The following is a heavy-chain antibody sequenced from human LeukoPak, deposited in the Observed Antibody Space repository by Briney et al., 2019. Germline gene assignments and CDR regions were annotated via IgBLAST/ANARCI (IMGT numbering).Heavy chain of an antibody. D-gene: IGHD2-2*01. Sequence: SVKVSCKASGGTFSSYAISWVRQAPGQGLEWMGGIIPIFGTANYAQKFQGRVTITADKSTSTAYMELSSLRSEDTAAYYCARSAQYCSSTSCYGIYYYYGMDVWGKGTTVTVSS. J-gene: IGHJ6*04. CDR1: GGTFSSYA. CDR3: ARSAQYCSSTSCYGIYYYYGMDV. V-gene: IGHV1-69*06. CDR2: IIPIFGTA.